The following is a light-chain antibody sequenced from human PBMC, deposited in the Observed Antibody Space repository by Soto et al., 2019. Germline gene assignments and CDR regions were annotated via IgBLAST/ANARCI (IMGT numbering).Light chain of an antibody. CDR1: QSVSSN. Sequence: EIVMTQSPATLSVSPGERDTLSCRASQSVSSNLAWYQQKPGQAPRLLIYGASTRATGIPARFSGSGSGTEFTLTISSLQSEDFAVYYCQQYNNWPYTVGQGTKLEIK. V-gene: IGKV3-15*01. CDR2: GAS. CDR3: QQYNNWPYT. J-gene: IGKJ2*01.